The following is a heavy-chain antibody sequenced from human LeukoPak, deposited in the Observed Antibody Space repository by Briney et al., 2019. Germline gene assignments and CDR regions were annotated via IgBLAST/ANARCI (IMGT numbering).Heavy chain of an antibody. D-gene: IGHD1-26*01. Sequence: SETLSLTCTVSGYSISSGYYWGWIRQPPGKGLEWIGSIYHSGTTYYNPSLKSRVTVSVDTSKNQFSLELRSVTAADTAVYYCARTGLREYSGSYLYFDYWGQGTLVTVSS. CDR2: IYHSGTT. CDR1: GYSISSGYY. CDR3: ARTGLREYSGSYLYFDY. J-gene: IGHJ4*02. V-gene: IGHV4-38-2*02.